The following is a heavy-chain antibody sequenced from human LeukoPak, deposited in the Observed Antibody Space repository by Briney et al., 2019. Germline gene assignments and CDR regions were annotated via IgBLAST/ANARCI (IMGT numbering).Heavy chain of an antibody. V-gene: IGHV3-48*03. J-gene: IGHJ4*02. CDR3: ARARGCGRLRNHFDY. Sequence: PGGSLRLSCAASGFTLSSYEMNWVRQAPGKGLESVSYISSSGSTIYYADSVKGRFTISRDNAKNSLYLQMNSLRAEDTAVYYCARARGCGRLRNHFDYWGQGTLVTVSS. CDR1: GFTLSSYE. D-gene: IGHD4-17*01. CDR2: ISSSGSTI.